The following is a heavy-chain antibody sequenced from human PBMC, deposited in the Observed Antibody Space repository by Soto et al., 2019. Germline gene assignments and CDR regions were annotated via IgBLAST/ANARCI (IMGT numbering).Heavy chain of an antibody. Sequence: QVQLVQSGAEVKKPGASVKVSCKASEYTFTGYVMHWERQAPGQRLEWMGWINAGNDNTEYSQKFQGRVTITRDTSASMGYMELSSLTSEDTAVYYCARGDSSGWSGGGYWGQGTLVTVSS. D-gene: IGHD6-19*01. V-gene: IGHV1-3*01. CDR2: INAGNDNT. J-gene: IGHJ4*02. CDR1: EYTFTGYV. CDR3: ARGDSSGWSGGGY.